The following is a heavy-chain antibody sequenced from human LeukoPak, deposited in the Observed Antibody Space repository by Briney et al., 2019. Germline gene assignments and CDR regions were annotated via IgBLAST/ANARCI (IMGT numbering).Heavy chain of an antibody. V-gene: IGHV4-39*01. CDR2: IYYSGST. CDR1: GGSISSSSHY. Sequence: SETLSLTCIVSGGSISSSSHYWGWIRQPPGKGLEWIGSIYYSGSTYYNPSLKSRVTISVDTSKNQFSLKLSSVTAADTAVYYCARTRYSSSFGYWGQGTLVTVSS. CDR3: ARTRYSSSFGY. D-gene: IGHD6-6*01. J-gene: IGHJ4*02.